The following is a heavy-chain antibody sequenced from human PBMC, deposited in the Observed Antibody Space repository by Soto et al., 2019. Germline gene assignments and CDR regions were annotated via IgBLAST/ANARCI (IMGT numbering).Heavy chain of an antibody. V-gene: IGHV1-46*01. D-gene: IGHD3-10*01. CDR3: RKGRRTTS. Sequence: QVQLLQSGAEVKKPGASVKISCKASGYTFSFDYLSWVRRAPGQGLQWMGKINPDGGATTYAQSYQRGASNPGDPPRGTVNGEQSSPPPEQPPFFSCRKGRRTTSGGQGPLAPFS. CDR2: INPDGGAT. CDR1: GYTFSFDY. J-gene: IGHJ4*02.